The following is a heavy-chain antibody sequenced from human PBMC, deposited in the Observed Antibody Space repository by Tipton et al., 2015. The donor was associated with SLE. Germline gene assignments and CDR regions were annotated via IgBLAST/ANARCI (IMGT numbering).Heavy chain of an antibody. CDR2: IYYSGST. CDR1: GGSISSHY. V-gene: IGHV4-59*11. J-gene: IGHJ5*02. CDR3: ARGGQWLVGWFDP. Sequence: TLSLTCTVSGGSISSHYLSWIRQPPGKGLEWIGYIYYSGSTNYNPSLKSRVTIAIDTSKNQVSLKLSSVTAADTAVYYCARGGQWLVGWFDPWGQGTLVTVSS. D-gene: IGHD6-19*01.